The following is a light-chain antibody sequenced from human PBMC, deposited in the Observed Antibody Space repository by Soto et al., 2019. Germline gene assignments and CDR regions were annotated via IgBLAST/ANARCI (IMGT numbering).Light chain of an antibody. CDR3: CSYAVTFYV. CDR1: SSDDGGSNN. Sequence: QSALTQPASVSGSPGQSLTISCTGTSSDDGGSNNVSWHQQHPGKAPKLMIYDVSERPSGVPDRFSGSKSGNTASLTISGLQAEDEADYYCCSYAVTFYVFGTGTKVTVL. CDR2: DVS. J-gene: IGLJ1*01. V-gene: IGLV2-11*01.